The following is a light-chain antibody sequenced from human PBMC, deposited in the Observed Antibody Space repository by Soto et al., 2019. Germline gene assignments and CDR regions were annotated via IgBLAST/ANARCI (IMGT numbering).Light chain of an antibody. CDR1: QSISSY. J-gene: IGKJ1*01. V-gene: IGKV3-20*01. Sequence: TQSPSTLSASVGDRVTITCRASQSISSYLAWYQQKPGQAPRLLIYGASSRATGIPDRFSGSGSGTDFTLTISRLEPEDFAVYYCQQYGSSRTFGQGTKVDIK. CDR2: GAS. CDR3: QQYGSSRT.